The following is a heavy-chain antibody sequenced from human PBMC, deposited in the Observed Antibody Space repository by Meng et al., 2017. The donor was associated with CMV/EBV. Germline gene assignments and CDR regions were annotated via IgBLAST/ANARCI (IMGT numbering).Heavy chain of an antibody. Sequence: ASVKVSCKASGYTFTSYYMHWVRQAPGQGLEWMGIINPSGGSTSYAQKFQGRVTMTRDTSTSTVYMELSSLRAEDTAVYYCAKEPDTYYDFWSGYYYYYYGMDVWGQGTTVTVSS. CDR1: GYTFTSYY. J-gene: IGHJ6*02. CDR3: AKEPDTYYDFWSGYYYYYYGMDV. V-gene: IGHV1-46*01. D-gene: IGHD3-3*01. CDR2: INPSGGST.